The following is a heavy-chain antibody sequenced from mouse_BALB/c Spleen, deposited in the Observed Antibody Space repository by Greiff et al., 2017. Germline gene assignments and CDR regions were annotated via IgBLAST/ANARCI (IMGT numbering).Heavy chain of an antibody. J-gene: IGHJ4*01. D-gene: IGHD2-1*01. Sequence: VKLMESGAELMKPGASVKISCKATGYTFSSYWIEWVKQRPGHGLEWIGEILPGSGSTNYNEKFKGKATFTADTSSNTAYMQLSSLTSEDSAVYYCASGYYDYDAMDYWGQGTSVTVSS. CDR3: ASGYYDYDAMDY. V-gene: IGHV1-9*01. CDR1: GYTFSSYW. CDR2: ILPGSGST.